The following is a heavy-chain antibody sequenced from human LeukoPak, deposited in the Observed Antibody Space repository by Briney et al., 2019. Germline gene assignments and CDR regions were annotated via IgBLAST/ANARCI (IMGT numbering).Heavy chain of an antibody. V-gene: IGHV3-23*01. CDR2: ISGSGGST. D-gene: IGHD3-9*01. CDR3: ARSQYYDILTGPPGGY. J-gene: IGHJ4*02. Sequence: PGGSLRLSCAASGFTFSSYGMSWVRQAPGKGLEWVSAISGSGGSTYYADSVKGRFTISRDNSKNTLCLQMNSLRAEDTAVYYCARSQYYDILTGPPGGYWGQGTLVTVSS. CDR1: GFTFSSYG.